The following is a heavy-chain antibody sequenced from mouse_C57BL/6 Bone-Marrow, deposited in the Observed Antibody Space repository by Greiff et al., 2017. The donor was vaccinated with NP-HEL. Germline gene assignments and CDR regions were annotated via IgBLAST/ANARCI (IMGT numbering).Heavy chain of an antibody. J-gene: IGHJ4*01. CDR1: GYTFTSYW. CDR2: IDPSDSYT. Sequence: QVHVKQSGAELVKPGASVKLSCKASGYTFTSYWMQWVKQRPGQGLEWIGEIDPSDSYTNYNQKFKGKATLTVDTSSSTAYMQLSSLTSEDSAVYYCARSDLLGDAMDYWGQGTSVTVSS. CDR3: ARSDLLGDAMDY. V-gene: IGHV1-50*01. D-gene: IGHD2-1*01.